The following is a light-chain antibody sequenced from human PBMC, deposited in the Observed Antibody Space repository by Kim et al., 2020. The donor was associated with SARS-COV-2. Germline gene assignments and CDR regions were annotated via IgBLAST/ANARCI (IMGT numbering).Light chain of an antibody. CDR2: DAA. V-gene: IGKV3-11*01. CDR1: RSVSSY. CDR3: QQRSNWPLA. J-gene: IGKJ4*01. Sequence: LSPGERATLSCRASRSVSSYLAWYQQKPRQAPRLLIYDAANRATGIPARFSGSGSGTDFTLTISSLEPEDFAVYYCQQRSNWPLAFGGGTKVDIK.